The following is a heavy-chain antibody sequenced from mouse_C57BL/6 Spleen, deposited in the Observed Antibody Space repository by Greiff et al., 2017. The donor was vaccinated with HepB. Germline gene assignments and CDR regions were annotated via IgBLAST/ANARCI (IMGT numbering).Heavy chain of an antibody. CDR3: AREGLLRAMDY. Sequence: QVQLQHPGAELVMPGASVKLSCKASGYTFTSYWMHWVKQRPGQGLEWIGEIDPSDSYTNYNQKFKGKSTLTVDKSSSTAYMQLSSLTSEDSAVYYCAREGLLRAMDYWGQGTSVTVSS. J-gene: IGHJ4*01. CDR1: GYTFTSYW. D-gene: IGHD1-1*01. CDR2: IDPSDSYT. V-gene: IGHV1-69*01.